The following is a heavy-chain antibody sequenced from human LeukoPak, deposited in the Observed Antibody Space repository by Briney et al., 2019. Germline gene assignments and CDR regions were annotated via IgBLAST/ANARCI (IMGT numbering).Heavy chain of an antibody. CDR3: ARDGLIAVAGTPSYYYYYYMDV. CDR1: GGSISSYY. J-gene: IGHJ6*03. D-gene: IGHD6-19*01. V-gene: IGHV4-4*07. Sequence: SETLSLTCTVSGGSISSYYWSWIRQPAGKGLEWIGRIYTSGSTNYNPSLKGRVTMSVDTSKNQFSLKLSSVTAADTAVYYCARDGLIAVAGTPSYYYYYYMDVWGKGTTVTVSS. CDR2: IYTSGST.